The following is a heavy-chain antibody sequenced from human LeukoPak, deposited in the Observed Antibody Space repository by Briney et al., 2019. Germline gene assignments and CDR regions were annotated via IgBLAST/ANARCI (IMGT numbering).Heavy chain of an antibody. CDR1: GFTFSSYA. D-gene: IGHD6-13*01. Sequence: GGSLRLSCAASGFTFSSYAMHWVRQAPGKGLEWVAVISYDGSNKYYADSVKGRFTISRDNSKNTLYLQMNSLRAEDTAVYYCAGFSAAGPIPYFDYWGQGTLVTVSS. V-gene: IGHV3-30-3*01. J-gene: IGHJ4*02. CDR3: AGFSAAGPIPYFDY. CDR2: ISYDGSNK.